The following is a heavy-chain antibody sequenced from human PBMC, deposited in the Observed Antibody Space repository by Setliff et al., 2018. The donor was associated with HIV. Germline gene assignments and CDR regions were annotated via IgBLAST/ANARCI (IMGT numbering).Heavy chain of an antibody. D-gene: IGHD6-13*01. J-gene: IGHJ6*03. CDR3: ARDQSSSWFGFMDV. CDR2: ISSSSSTI. Sequence: SGGSLRLSCVDSGITFSSYSMYWVRQAPGKGLEWVSYISSSSSTIYYVDSVKGRFTISRDNARYSLYLQMNSLRAEDTAVYYCARDQSSSWFGFMDVWGKGTTVTVSS. CDR1: GITFSSYS. V-gene: IGHV3-48*01.